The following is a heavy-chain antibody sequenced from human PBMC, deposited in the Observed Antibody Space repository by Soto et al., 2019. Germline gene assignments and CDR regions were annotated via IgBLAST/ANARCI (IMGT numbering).Heavy chain of an antibody. V-gene: IGHV1-24*01. CDR3: ATGGDIAAARTYFAY. CDR2: FDPEDGET. J-gene: IGHJ4*02. Sequence: ASVKVSCKVSGYTLTELSMHWVRQAPGKGLEWMGGFDPEDGETIYAQKFQGRVTMTEDTSTDTAYMELSSLRSEDTAVYYCATGGDIAAARTYFAYWGQGTLVTVSS. CDR1: GYTLTELS. D-gene: IGHD6-13*01.